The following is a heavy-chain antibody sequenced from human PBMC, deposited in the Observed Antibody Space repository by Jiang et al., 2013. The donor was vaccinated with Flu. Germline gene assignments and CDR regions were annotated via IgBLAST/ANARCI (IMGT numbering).Heavy chain of an antibody. V-gene: IGHV3-53*01. Sequence: VQLVESGGGLIQPGGSLRLSCAASGFTVSINYMSWVRQAPGRELEWVSLIYSGDNTDYADSVKGRFTISRDNSKNTLYLQMKSLRAEDTAVYYCARVDGSTGYYYHYGMDVWGQG. D-gene: IGHD3-10*01. J-gene: IGHJ6*02. CDR2: IYSGDNT. CDR1: GFTVSINY. CDR3: ARVDGSTGYYYHYGMDV.